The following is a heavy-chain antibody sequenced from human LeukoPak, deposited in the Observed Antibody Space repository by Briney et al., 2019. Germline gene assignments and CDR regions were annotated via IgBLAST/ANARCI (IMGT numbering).Heavy chain of an antibody. CDR2: INHSGST. J-gene: IGHJ3*02. CDR3: ARGRYRHYYGSGSPPNDAFDI. CDR1: GGSFSGYY. V-gene: IGHV4-34*01. D-gene: IGHD3-10*01. Sequence: PSETLTLNCAVYGGSFSGYYWSWIRQPPGKGLEWIGEINHSGSTNYNPSLKSRVTISVDTSKDQYSLKLSSVTAADTAVYYCARGRYRHYYGSGSPPNDAFDIWGQGTMVTVSS.